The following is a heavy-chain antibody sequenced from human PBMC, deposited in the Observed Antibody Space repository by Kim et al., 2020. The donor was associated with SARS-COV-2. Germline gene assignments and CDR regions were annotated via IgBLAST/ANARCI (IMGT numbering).Heavy chain of an antibody. V-gene: IGHV3-30*04. J-gene: IGHJ4*02. CDR1: GFTFSSYA. CDR2: ISYDGSNK. D-gene: IGHD2-8*01. Sequence: GGSLRLSCAASGFTFSSYAMHWVRQAPGKGLEWVAVISYDGSNKYYADSVKGRFTISRDNAKNTLYLQMNSLRAEDTAVYYCARDNGYWGQGTLVTVSS. CDR3: ARDNGY.